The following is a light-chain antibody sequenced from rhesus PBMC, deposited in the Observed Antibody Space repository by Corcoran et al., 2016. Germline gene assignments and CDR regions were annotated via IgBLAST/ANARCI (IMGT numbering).Light chain of an antibody. CDR2: EVS. Sequence: QAALTQPRSVSGSPGQSVTISCTRTSSDIGGYNYVSWYQQHPGTAPKFMIYEVSKRPSGVSDRFSGSKSGNTASLTISGLQAEDEADYYCCSDAGSNTYYIFGAGTRLTVL. CDR3: CSDAGSNTYYI. CDR1: SSDIGGYNY. V-gene: IGLV2-32*02. J-gene: IGLJ1*01.